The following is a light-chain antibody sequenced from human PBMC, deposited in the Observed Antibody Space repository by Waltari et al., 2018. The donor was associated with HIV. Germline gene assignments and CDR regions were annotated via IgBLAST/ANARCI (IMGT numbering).Light chain of an antibody. J-gene: IGLJ3*02. CDR3: QSFDTNNHWV. V-gene: IGLV6-57*03. CDR2: EDY. CDR1: SGSIASNY. Sequence: NFMLTQPHSVSESPEKTVTISCTRTSGSIASNYVQWFQQRPGKAPTTIRYEDYQRPSGVPDRFSGTLDESSNSASLTISGVKTEDEADYYCQSFDTNNHWVFGGGTRLTVL.